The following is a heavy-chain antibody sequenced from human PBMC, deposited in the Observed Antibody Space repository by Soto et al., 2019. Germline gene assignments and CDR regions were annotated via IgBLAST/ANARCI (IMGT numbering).Heavy chain of an antibody. CDR2: ISSSGSTI. CDR1: GFTFISYE. V-gene: IGHV3-48*03. Sequence: GWSLRLSCAASGFTFISYEMNWVRQAPGKGLEWVSYISSSGSTIYYADSVKGRFTISRDNAKNSLYLQMNSLRAEDTAVYYCARDLYDYVWGSYRYHYYYYGMDVWGQGTTVTVSS. D-gene: IGHD3-16*02. J-gene: IGHJ6*02. CDR3: ARDLYDYVWGSYRYHYYYYGMDV.